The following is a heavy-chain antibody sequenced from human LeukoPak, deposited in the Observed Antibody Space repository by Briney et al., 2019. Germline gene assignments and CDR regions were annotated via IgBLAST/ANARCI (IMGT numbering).Heavy chain of an antibody. J-gene: IGHJ6*02. Sequence: SETLSLTCSVSGGFISSSTYYWGWSRQPPGKGLEWIGSIYYGGRIYNNPTLKRRVTISVDTSKSQFSLKLRSVTAADTAVYYCATLDFWSGYYYYGMDVWGQGTMVTVSS. CDR3: ATLDFWSGYYYYGMDV. V-gene: IGHV4-39*01. D-gene: IGHD3-3*01. CDR1: GGFISSSTYY. CDR2: IYYGGRI.